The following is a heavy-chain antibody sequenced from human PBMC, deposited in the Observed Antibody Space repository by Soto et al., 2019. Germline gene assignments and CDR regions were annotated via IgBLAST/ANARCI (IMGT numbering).Heavy chain of an antibody. CDR1: GYTFTSYY. D-gene: IGHD4-4*01. Sequence: XSVEASCRASGYTFTSYYMGLVRQAPGQGLEWMGIINPSGGSTSYAQKFQGRVTMTRDTSTSTVYMELSSLRSEDTAVYYCARPMTTVTAFDDWGQGTLVTVSS. V-gene: IGHV1-46*01. CDR2: INPSGGST. CDR3: ARPMTTVTAFDD. J-gene: IGHJ4*02.